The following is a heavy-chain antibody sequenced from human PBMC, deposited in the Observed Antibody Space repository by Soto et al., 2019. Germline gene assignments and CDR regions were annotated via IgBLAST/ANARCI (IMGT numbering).Heavy chain of an antibody. Sequence: QVQLVQSAAEVQKPGSSVKVSCKASGDTVSSYAISWVRQAPGQGLEWMGGIIPTFNTANYAQKFQGRVTITEDESTSTSYMELTSLASDDTAVYYCATGVSNGWMVVSADVGYWGQGTLVTVSS. CDR2: IIPTFNTA. CDR1: GDTVSSYA. J-gene: IGHJ4*02. V-gene: IGHV1-69*12. CDR3: ATGVSNGWMVVSADVGY. D-gene: IGHD2-21*02.